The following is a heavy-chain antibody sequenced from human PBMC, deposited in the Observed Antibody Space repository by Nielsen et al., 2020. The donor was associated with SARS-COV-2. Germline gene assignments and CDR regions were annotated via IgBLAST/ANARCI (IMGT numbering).Heavy chain of an antibody. D-gene: IGHD4-23*01. Sequence: SGPTLVKPTQTLTLTCRFSGFSLSTSGMCVSWIRQPPGKALEWLARIDWDDDKYYSTSLKTRLTISKDTSKNQVVLTMTNMDPVDTATYYCARTYYGGNSAFFDYWGQGTLVTVSS. CDR1: GFSLSTSGMC. CDR3: ARTYYGGNSAFFDY. J-gene: IGHJ4*02. V-gene: IGHV2-70*11. CDR2: IDWDDDK.